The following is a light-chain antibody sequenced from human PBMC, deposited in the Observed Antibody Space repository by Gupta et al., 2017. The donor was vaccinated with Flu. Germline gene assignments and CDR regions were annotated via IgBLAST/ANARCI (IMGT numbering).Light chain of an antibody. CDR1: QSVRTY. CDR2: DAS. CDR3: QQYDSWPPLT. V-gene: IGKV3-15*01. J-gene: IGKJ4*01. Sequence: EVVMTQSPATLSVSPGERATLSCRASQSVRTYLAWYKQKPGQAPRLLIYDASTRATGLPARFRATRSGTEFTLTISSRQTEDFAVYYCQQYDSWPPLTFGGGTKADIK.